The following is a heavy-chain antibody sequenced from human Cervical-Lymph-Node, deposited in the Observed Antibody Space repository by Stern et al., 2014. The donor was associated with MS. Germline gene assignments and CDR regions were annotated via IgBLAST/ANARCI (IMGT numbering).Heavy chain of an antibody. CDR1: GFTFSSFA. J-gene: IGHJ4*02. CDR3: AKSASSSNWALFDS. V-gene: IGHV3-23*04. Sequence: VQLVESGGGLVQPGGSLRLSCAASGFTFSSFAMNWVRQAPGKGLGWVSVISGSGGSTYYADSVKGRFTITRDNSKNTLYLQMNSLRAEDTAVYYCAKSASSSNWALFDSWGQGTLVTVSS. D-gene: IGHD6-13*01. CDR2: ISGSGGST.